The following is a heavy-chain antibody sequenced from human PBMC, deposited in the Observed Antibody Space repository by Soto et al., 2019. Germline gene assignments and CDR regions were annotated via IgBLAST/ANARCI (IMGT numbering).Heavy chain of an antibody. CDR3: ARDIASRRFDY. CDR1: GFTFRNHG. V-gene: IGHV3-33*01. CDR2: IWYDGSDK. Sequence: GGSLRLSCEAAGFTFRNHGMHWVRQAPGKGLEWVAVIWYDGSDKYYADSVKGRFTISGDNSKNTLFLQMDSLRVEDTAMYFCARDIASRRFDYLGQGILVTVSS. J-gene: IGHJ4*02. D-gene: IGHD6-6*01.